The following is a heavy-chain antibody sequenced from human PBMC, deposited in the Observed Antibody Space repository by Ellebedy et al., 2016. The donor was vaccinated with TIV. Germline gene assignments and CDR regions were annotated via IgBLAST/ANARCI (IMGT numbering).Heavy chain of an antibody. CDR3: AREPPNYGDYDDWFDP. CDR1: GYTFTSYG. J-gene: IGHJ5*02. V-gene: IGHV1-18*01. Sequence: ASVKVSCKASGYTFTSYGISWVRQAPGQGLEWMGWISAYNGNTNYAQKLRGRVTMTTDTSTSTAYMELRSLRSDDTAVYYCAREPPNYGDYDDWFDPWGQGTLVTVSS. D-gene: IGHD4-17*01. CDR2: ISAYNGNT.